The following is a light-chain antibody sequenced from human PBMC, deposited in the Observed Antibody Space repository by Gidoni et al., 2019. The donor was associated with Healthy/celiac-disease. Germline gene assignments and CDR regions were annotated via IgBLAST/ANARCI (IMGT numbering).Light chain of an antibody. CDR2: RNN. J-gene: IGLJ2*01. V-gene: IGLV10-54*01. CDR3: SAWDSSLSAVV. CDR1: SNNVGNQG. Sequence: QAGLTQPPSVSKGLRQTATLTCTGNSNNVGNQGAAWLQQHQGHPPKLLSYRNNNRPSGISERLSASRSGNTASLTITGLQPEDEAVYYCSAWDSSLSAVVFGGGTKLTVL.